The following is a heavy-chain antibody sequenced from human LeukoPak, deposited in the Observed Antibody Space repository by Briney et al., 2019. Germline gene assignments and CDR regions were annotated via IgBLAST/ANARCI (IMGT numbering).Heavy chain of an antibody. CDR3: ARTPVVRGNNWFDP. V-gene: IGHV4-34*01. Sequence: IPSETLSLTCAVYGGSFSGYYWSWIRQPPGKGLEWIGEINHSGSTNYNPSLKSRVTISVDTSKNQFSLKLSSVTAADTAVYYCARTPVVRGNNWFDPWGQGTLVTVSS. J-gene: IGHJ5*02. CDR2: INHSGST. D-gene: IGHD3-10*01. CDR1: GGSFSGYY.